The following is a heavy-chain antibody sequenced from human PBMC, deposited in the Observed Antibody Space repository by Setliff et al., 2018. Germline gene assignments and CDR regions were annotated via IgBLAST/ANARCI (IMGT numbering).Heavy chain of an antibody. D-gene: IGHD3-3*01. CDR1: GYTFTTYT. V-gene: IGHV7-4-1*02. CDR2: INTNTGNP. J-gene: IGHJ4*02. Sequence: GASVKVSCKASGYTFTTYTMNWVRQAPGQGLEWMGWINTNTGNPTYAQGFTGRFVFSLDTSVSTAYLQINSLEAEDTAVYYCARGSGTYARSSRVFHYWGQGTLVTVSS. CDR3: ARGSGTYARSSRVFHY.